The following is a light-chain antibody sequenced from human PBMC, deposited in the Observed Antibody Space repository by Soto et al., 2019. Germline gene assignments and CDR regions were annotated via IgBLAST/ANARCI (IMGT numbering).Light chain of an antibody. J-gene: IGLJ2*01. CDR3: TSYAGSNNFV. V-gene: IGLV2-8*01. CDR2: EVS. CDR1: SSDVGSYNY. Sequence: QSALTQPPSASGSPGQSVTISCTGTSSDVGSYNYVSWYQQHPGKAPKLMIFEVSKRPSGVPDRFSGSKSGNTDSLTVSGLQAEDEADYYCTSYAGSNNFVFGGGTKLTVL.